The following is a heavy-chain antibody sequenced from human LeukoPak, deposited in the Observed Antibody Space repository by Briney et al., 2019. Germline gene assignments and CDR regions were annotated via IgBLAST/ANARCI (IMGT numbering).Heavy chain of an antibody. CDR2: ISAYNGST. CDR1: GYTFTSYG. D-gene: IGHD5-24*01. J-gene: IGHJ5*02. Sequence: ASVKVSCKASGYTFTSYGISWLRQAPGQGLEWMGWISAYNGSTNYAQKLQGRVTMTTDTSTSTAYMELRSLRSDDTAVYYCARGGDGYNPQYNWFDPWGQGTLVTVSS. CDR3: ARGGDGYNPQYNWFDP. V-gene: IGHV1-18*01.